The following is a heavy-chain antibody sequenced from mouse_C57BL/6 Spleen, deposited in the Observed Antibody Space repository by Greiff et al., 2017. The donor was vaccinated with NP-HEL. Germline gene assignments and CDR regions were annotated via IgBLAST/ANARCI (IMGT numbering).Heavy chain of an antibody. CDR2: IDPSDSYT. D-gene: IGHD2-4*01. CDR1: GYTFTSYW. J-gene: IGHJ4*01. CDR3: ARRRVYYDYDDAMDY. Sequence: VQLQQPGAELVKPGASVKLSCKASGYTFTSYWMQWVKQRPGQGLEWIGEIDPSDSYTNYNQKFKGKATLTVDTSSSTAYMQLSSLTSEDSAVYYCARRRVYYDYDDAMDYWGQGTSVTVSS. V-gene: IGHV1-50*01.